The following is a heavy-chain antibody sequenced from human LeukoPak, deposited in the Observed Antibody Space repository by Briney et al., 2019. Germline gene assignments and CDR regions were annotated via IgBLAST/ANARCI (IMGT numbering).Heavy chain of an antibody. D-gene: IGHD3-22*01. CDR3: ARDTYYDSSGYYYYYMDV. J-gene: IGHJ6*03. CDR1: GYTFTGYY. V-gene: IGHV1-2*02. CDR2: INPNSGGT. Sequence: ASVKVSCKASGYTFTGYYMHWVRQAPGQGLEWMGWINPNSGGTNYAQKFQGRVTMTRDTSISTAYMELSRLRSDDTAVYYCARDTYYDSSGYYYYYMDVWGKGTTVTVSS.